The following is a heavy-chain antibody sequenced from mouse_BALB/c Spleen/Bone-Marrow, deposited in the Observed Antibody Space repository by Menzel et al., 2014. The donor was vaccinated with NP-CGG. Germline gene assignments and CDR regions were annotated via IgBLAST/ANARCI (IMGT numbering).Heavy chain of an antibody. CDR2: IRNKAYGYTT. J-gene: IGHJ4*01. V-gene: IGHV7-3*02. CDR1: GFTFXDYY. CDR3: ARFPMDY. Sequence: DVKLVESGGGLVQPGGSLRLSCTPSGFTFXDYYMSWVRQPPGKALEWLSFIRNKAYGYTTEYSASVRGRFTISRDNSQSILYLQMNTLRAEDSATYYCARFPMDYWGQGTSVTVSS.